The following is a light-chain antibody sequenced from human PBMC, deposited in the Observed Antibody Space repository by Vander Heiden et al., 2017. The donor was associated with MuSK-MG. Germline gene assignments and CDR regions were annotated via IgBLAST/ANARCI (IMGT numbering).Light chain of an antibody. CDR2: EEN. J-gene: IGLJ2*01. Sequence: QSVLTQPPSVSAAPGQQVTISCSGSSSNIGSNSVSWYQQFPGAAPKLLIHEENRRPSGSPARFSAFKSGTSASLVITGLQTGDEANYFCGAWDNSLSVAFGGGTKVTVL. CDR1: SSNIGSNS. V-gene: IGLV1-51*01. CDR3: GAWDNSLSVA.